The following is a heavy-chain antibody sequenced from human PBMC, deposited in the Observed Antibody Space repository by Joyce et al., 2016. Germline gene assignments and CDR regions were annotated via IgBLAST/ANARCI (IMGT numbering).Heavy chain of an antibody. Sequence: QVLLVQSGAAVKRPGSSLRVSCKSSGGDFSNSTVNWVRQAPGQRLEWMGGIIPFFGAAKYAEDFQGRVTLTADQSTRTAYLELSSLTSADTAVYYCARGGTSSDHYFFYTLDVWGPGTTVIVSS. J-gene: IGHJ6*02. V-gene: IGHV1-69*12. CDR1: GGDFSNST. D-gene: IGHD1-14*01. CDR2: IIPFFGAA. CDR3: ARGGTSSDHYFFYTLDV.